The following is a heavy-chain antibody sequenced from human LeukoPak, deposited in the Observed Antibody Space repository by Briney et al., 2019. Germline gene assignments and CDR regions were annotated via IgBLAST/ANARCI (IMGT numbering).Heavy chain of an antibody. Sequence: ASVKVSCKASGYTFIEYYMHWVRQAPGQGLEWMGWITPNSGGTNYAQKFQGRVTMTRDTSINTVYMELTRLRSDDTAVYYCARDYLRGYSGSSWFDPWGQGTLVTVSS. V-gene: IGHV1-2*02. CDR1: GYTFIEYY. D-gene: IGHD5-12*01. J-gene: IGHJ5*02. CDR2: ITPNSGGT. CDR3: ARDYLRGYSGSSWFDP.